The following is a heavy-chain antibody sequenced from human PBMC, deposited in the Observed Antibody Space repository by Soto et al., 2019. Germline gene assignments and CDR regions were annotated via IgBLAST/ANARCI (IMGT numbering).Heavy chain of an antibody. CDR1: GFTFSNYA. D-gene: IGHD4-4*01. J-gene: IGHJ5*02. Sequence: PGGSLRLSCAASGFTFSNYAMSWVRQAPGKGLEWVSGIRPRGGGTYYADSVKGRFTISRDDSKSTLLLQMNSLRAEDSAIYYCAKDHSNWGWGPWGPGTLVTVSS. CDR2: IRPRGGGT. V-gene: IGHV3-23*01. CDR3: AKDHSNWGWGP.